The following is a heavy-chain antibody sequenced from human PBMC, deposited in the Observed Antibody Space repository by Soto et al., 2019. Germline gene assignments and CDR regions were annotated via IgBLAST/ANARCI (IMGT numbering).Heavy chain of an antibody. CDR1: GFTFSSNS. D-gene: IGHD4-17*01. V-gene: IGHV3-21*01. J-gene: IGHJ4*02. CDR3: ARASYGDYGN. Sequence: EVQLVESGGGLVKPGGSLRLSCAASGFTFSSNSMNWVRQAPGKGLEWGSSISSSSSYIYYADSVKGRFTISRDNAKNSLYLHMNSLRAEDTAVYYCARASYGDYGNWGQGTLVTVSS. CDR2: ISSSSSYI.